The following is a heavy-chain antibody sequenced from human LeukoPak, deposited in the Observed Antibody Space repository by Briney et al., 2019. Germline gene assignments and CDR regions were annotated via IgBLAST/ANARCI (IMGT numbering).Heavy chain of an antibody. J-gene: IGHJ6*03. CDR2: INPNSGGT. D-gene: IGHD6-13*01. CDR1: GYTFTGYY. V-gene: IGHV1-2*06. CDR3: ARQPIAAAGLYYYYMDV. Sequence: ASVKVSCKASGYTFTGYYMHWVRQAPGQGLEWMGRINPNSGGTNYAQKFQGRVTMTRDTSISTAYMELSRLRSDDTAVYYCARQPIAAAGLYYYYMDVWGKGTTVTISS.